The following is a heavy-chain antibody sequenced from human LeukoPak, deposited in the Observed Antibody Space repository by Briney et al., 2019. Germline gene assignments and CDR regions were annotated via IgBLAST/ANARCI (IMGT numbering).Heavy chain of an antibody. Sequence: PSETLSLTCTVSGGSISSYYWSWIRQPPGKGLEWIGYIYYSGSTNHNPSLKSRVTISVDTSKNQFSLKLSSVTAADTAVYYCARGGWYKEGWFDPWGQGTLVTVSS. D-gene: IGHD6-19*01. CDR1: GGSISSYY. V-gene: IGHV4-59*01. CDR2: IYYSGST. CDR3: ARGGWYKEGWFDP. J-gene: IGHJ5*02.